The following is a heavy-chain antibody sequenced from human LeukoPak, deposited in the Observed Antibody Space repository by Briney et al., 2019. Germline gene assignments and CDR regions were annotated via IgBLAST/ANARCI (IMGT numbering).Heavy chain of an antibody. CDR2: IIPIFGTA. J-gene: IGHJ6*03. Sequence: ASVKVSCKASGGTFSSYAISWVRQAPGQGLEWMGGIIPIFGTANYAQKFQGRVTITTDESTSTAYMELGSLRSEDTAVYYCARDRGDSSSSYYMDVWGKGTTVTVSS. V-gene: IGHV1-69*05. D-gene: IGHD6-6*01. CDR3: ARDRGDSSSSYYMDV. CDR1: GGTFSSYA.